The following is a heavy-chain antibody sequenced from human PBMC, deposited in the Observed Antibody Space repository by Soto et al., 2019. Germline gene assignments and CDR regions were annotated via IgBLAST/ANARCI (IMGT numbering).Heavy chain of an antibody. CDR1: GGTISSYA. D-gene: IGHD3-22*01. V-gene: IGHV1-69*13. CDR2: IIPIFGTA. J-gene: IGHJ5*02. CDR3: ARDAGYYDSPFDP. Sequence: SVNVSCKASGGTISSYAISWVRQAPGQGLEWMGGIIPIFGTANYAQKFQGRVTITADESTSTAYMELSSLRSEDTAVYYCARDAGYYDSPFDPWGQGTLVTVSS.